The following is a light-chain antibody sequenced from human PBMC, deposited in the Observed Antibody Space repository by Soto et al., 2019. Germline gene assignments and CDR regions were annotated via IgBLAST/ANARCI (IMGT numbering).Light chain of an antibody. Sequence: QSALTQPASVSGSPGQSITISCTGTSSDVGGYNYVSWYQQHPGKAPKLMIYDVSNRPSGVSNRFSGSKSGNTASLTISGLQAEDEADYYSSSYTSSSVFGTGTKVTVL. J-gene: IGLJ1*01. CDR1: SSDVGGYNY. CDR3: SSYTSSSV. V-gene: IGLV2-14*01. CDR2: DVS.